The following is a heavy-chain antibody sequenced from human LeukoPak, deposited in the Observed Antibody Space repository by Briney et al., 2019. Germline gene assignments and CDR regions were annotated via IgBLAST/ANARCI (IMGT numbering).Heavy chain of an antibody. CDR2: FDPEDGET. Sequence: ASVKASCKVSGYTLTELSMHWVRQAPGKGLEWMGGFDPEDGETIYAQKFQSRVTMTEDTSTDTAYMELSSLRSEDTAVYYCATGINQLLLFDYWGQGTLVTVSS. CDR3: ATGINQLLLFDY. D-gene: IGHD2-2*01. V-gene: IGHV1-24*01. J-gene: IGHJ4*02. CDR1: GYTLTELS.